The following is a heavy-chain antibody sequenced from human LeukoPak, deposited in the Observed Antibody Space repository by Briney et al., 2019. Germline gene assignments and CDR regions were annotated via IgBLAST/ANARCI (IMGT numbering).Heavy chain of an antibody. CDR3: ARDADEEMATIGLLDY. CDR1: GYTFTSYY. CDR2: INPSGGST. J-gene: IGHJ4*01. D-gene: IGHD5-24*01. Sequence: ASVRVSCKASGYTFTSYYMHRVRHAPGQGLEWVGIINPSGGSTSYAQKFQGRVTMTRDTSTSTVYMELSSLRSEDTAVYYCARDADEEMATIGLLDYWGQGALVTVSS. V-gene: IGHV1-46*01.